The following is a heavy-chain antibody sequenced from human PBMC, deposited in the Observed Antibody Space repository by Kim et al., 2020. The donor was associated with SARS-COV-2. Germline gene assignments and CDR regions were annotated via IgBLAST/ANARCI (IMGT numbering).Heavy chain of an antibody. CDR1: GGSFSGYF. D-gene: IGHD1-1*01. V-gene: IGHV4-34*01. CDR3: ARGLDASVEMATTLDY. J-gene: IGHJ4*02. Sequence: SETLSLTCAVYGGSFSGYFWNWIRQPPGKGLEWIGEINHSGSTNYNPSLKSRVTISVDTSKNQFSLKLSSVTAADTAVYYCARGLDASVEMATTLDYWGQGTLVTVSS. CDR2: INHSGST.